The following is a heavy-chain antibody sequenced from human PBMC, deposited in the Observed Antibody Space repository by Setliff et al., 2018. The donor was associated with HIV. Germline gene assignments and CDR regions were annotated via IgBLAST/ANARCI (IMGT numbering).Heavy chain of an antibody. Sequence: ASETLSLTCVVSGDSISRSRYYWGWIRQPPGKGLEWIGSFYYSGSTSYNPSLKSRVTISGDTSKNQFSLRLNSLTVADTAVYYCARVRLRVPPSIFDYWGMGSLVTVSS. J-gene: IGHJ4*02. CDR2: FYYSGST. CDR3: ARVRLRVPPSIFDY. V-gene: IGHV4-39*01. D-gene: IGHD2-2*01. CDR1: GDSISRSRYY.